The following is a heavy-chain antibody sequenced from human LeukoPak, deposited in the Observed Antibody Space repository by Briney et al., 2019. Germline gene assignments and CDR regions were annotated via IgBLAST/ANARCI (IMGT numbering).Heavy chain of an antibody. CDR3: ARDSTPTYYSGTYYFEY. CDR2: INPSGGST. D-gene: IGHD1-26*01. J-gene: IGHJ4*02. V-gene: IGHV1-46*01. Sequence: ASVKVSCKASGYTFASYYMHWVRQAPGQGLEWMGIINPSGGSTTYAQKFQGRVTMTRDTSTSTVYMELSSLRSEDTALYYCARDSTPTYYSGTYYFEYRGQGTLVTVSS. CDR1: GYTFASYY.